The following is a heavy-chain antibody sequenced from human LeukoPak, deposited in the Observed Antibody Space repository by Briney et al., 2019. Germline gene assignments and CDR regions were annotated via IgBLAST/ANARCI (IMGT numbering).Heavy chain of an antibody. Sequence: SVKVSCKASGNTFNNYAISWVRQAPGQGLEWMGGIIPMFGTGNYAQKFQGRVTTTADESTSTAYMELSSLRSEDTAVYYCGRVTATGKYYYYYYMDVWGKGTTVTVSS. CDR3: GRVTATGKYYYYYYMDV. CDR1: GNTFNNYA. CDR2: IIPMFGTG. V-gene: IGHV1-69*01. D-gene: IGHD5-18*01. J-gene: IGHJ6*03.